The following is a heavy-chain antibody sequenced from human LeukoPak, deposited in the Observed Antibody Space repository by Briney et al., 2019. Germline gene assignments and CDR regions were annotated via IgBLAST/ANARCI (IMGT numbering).Heavy chain of an antibody. CDR3: ARVKVVVVAATPGFDY. CDR1: GGSFSGYY. V-gene: IGHV4-34*01. D-gene: IGHD2-15*01. CDR2: INHSGST. J-gene: IGHJ4*02. Sequence: PSETLSLTCAVSGGSFSGYYWSWIRQPPGKGLDWIGEINHSGSTNYNPSLKSRVTISVDSSKNHFYLKLSSVTAAGTAVYYCARVKVVVVAATPGFDYWGQGTLVTVSS.